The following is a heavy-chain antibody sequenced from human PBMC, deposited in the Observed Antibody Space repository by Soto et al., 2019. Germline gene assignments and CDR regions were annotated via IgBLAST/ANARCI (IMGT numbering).Heavy chain of an antibody. V-gene: IGHV4-34*01. Sequence: QVQLQQWGAGLLKPSETLSLTCAVYGGSFSGCYWSWIRQPPGKGLEWIGEINHSGSTNYNPSLKSRVTISVDTSKNQFSLKLSSVTAADTAVYYCARVRVVVVAATGAFDIWGQGTMVTVSS. D-gene: IGHD2-15*01. CDR1: GGSFSGCY. CDR3: ARVRVVVVAATGAFDI. CDR2: INHSGST. J-gene: IGHJ3*02.